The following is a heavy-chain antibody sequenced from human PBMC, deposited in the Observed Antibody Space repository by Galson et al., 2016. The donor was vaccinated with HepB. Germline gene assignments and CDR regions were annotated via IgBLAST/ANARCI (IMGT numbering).Heavy chain of an antibody. CDR2: TYYKSKWYN. CDR1: GDSVSSITAA. D-gene: IGHD2-21*01. J-gene: IGHJ6*02. Sequence: CAISGDSVSSITAAWIWTRQSPSRGLEWLGRTYYKSKWYNDYAVTVKSRITTNPDTSKNQFYLQLSSVTPEDPAVYYCAREVRYSPSGGMDVWGQGTTVTVSS. V-gene: IGHV6-1*01. CDR3: AREVRYSPSGGMDV.